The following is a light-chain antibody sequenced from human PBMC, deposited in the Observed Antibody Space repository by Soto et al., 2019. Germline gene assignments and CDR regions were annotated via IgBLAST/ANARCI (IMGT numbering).Light chain of an antibody. Sequence: EIVLTQSPATLSLSPGERATLSCRASQSVSSYLAWYQQKPGQAPRLLIYDASNRATGIPARVSGSGSGTDFALTSRSLESCDFAGYCSQERSDWPPTFGGGTKVQIK. V-gene: IGKV3-11*01. CDR2: DAS. J-gene: IGKJ4*01. CDR1: QSVSSY. CDR3: QERSDWPPT.